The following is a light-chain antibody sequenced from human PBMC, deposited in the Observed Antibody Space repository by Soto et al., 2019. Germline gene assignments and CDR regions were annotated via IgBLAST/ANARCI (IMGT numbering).Light chain of an antibody. CDR2: EVD. J-gene: IGLJ3*02. CDR1: SSDVGGYKY. CDR3: SSYTSSSTEV. V-gene: IGLV2-14*01. Sequence: QSALTQPASVSGSPVQSITISCTGTSSDVGGYKYVSWHQQHPGKAPKVMIYEVDNRPSGVSNRFSGSKSGNTASLTISGLQAEDEADYYCSSYTSSSTEVFGGGTKVTVL.